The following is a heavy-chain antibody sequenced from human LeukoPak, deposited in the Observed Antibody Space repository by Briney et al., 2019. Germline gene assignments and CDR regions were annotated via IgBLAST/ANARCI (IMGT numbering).Heavy chain of an antibody. V-gene: IGHV1-8*03. CDR3: ARGPAAYMKRDNNWFDP. D-gene: IGHD2-2*02. Sequence: ASVKVSCKASGYTFTSYGISWVRQATGQGLEWMGWLNPYSGDTTYAQKFQGKVTITRNTSTNAAYMELSSLRSEDTAIYYCARGPAAYMKRDNNWFDPWGQGTLVTVSS. J-gene: IGHJ5*02. CDR1: GYTFTSYG. CDR2: LNPYSGDT.